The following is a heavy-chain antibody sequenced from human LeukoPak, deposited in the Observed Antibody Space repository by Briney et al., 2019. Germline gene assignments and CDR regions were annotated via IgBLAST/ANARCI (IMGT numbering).Heavy chain of an antibody. V-gene: IGHV3-30*14. CDR2: ISYDGSNK. D-gene: IGHD2-2*01. J-gene: IGHJ4*02. CDR3: AREDQGASWIYYFDY. Sequence: PGGSLRLSCAASGFTFSSYAMHWVRQAPGKGLEWVAVISYDGSNKYYADSVKGRFTISRDNSKNTLYLQMNSLRAEDTAVYYCAREDQGASWIYYFDYWGQGTLVTVSS. CDR1: GFTFSSYA.